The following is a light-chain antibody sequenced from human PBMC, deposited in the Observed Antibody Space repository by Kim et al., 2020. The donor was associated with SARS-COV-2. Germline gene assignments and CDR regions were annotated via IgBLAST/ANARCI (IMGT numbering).Light chain of an antibody. CDR1: YSLVNTDGNTY. V-gene: IGKV2-30*01. CDR2: QVS. Sequence: QPASISCRSSYSLVNTDGNTYLNWFHQRPGQSPRRLIYQVSNRASGVPDRFSGSGSGTNFTLKISRVEAEDVGVYYCLQGTHWPKTCGQGTKVDIK. CDR3: LQGTHWPKT. J-gene: IGKJ1*01.